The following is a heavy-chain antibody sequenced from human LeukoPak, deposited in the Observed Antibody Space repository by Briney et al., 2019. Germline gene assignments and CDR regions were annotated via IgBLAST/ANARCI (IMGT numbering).Heavy chain of an antibody. Sequence: GGSLRLSCAASGFTFSIHSMNWVRQAPGKGLEWVSYISNSGSTIYYADSVKGRFTISRDNAKNSLYLQMNSLRDEDTAVYYCARGRYGDYVFDYWGQGTLVTFSS. V-gene: IGHV3-48*02. J-gene: IGHJ4*02. CDR3: ARGRYGDYVFDY. CDR2: ISNSGSTI. D-gene: IGHD4-17*01. CDR1: GFTFSIHS.